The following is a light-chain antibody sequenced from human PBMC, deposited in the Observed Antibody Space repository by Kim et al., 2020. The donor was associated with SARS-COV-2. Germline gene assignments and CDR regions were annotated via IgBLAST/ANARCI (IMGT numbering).Light chain of an antibody. CDR1: QSIGIN. CDR2: AAS. CDR3: QQYDNWPRT. Sequence: GAQGERAIHYGGARQSIGINLAWFQRKPGQAPRLRIYAASTRETASPARVSGRGSGTEFTLTISSLQSDDCAVYFGQQYDNWPRTFGQGTKVDIK. V-gene: IGKV3-15*01. J-gene: IGKJ1*01.